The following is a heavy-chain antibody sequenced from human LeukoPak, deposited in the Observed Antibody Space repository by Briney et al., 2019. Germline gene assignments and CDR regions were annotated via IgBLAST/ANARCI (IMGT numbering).Heavy chain of an antibody. CDR1: GFTFSSYS. D-gene: IGHD1-7*01. J-gene: IGHJ5*02. V-gene: IGHV3-21*01. CDR3: AREAYNWNYYFDP. CDR2: ISSSSNYI. Sequence: GGSPRLSCAASGFTFSSYSMNWVRQAPGKGLEWVSSISSSSNYIYYADSVKGRFTISRDNAKNSLYLQMNSLRAEDTAIYYCAREAYNWNYYFDPWGQGTLVTVSS.